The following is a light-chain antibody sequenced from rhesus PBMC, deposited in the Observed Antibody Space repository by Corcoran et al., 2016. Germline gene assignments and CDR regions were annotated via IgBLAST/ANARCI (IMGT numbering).Light chain of an antibody. J-gene: IGKJ2*01. CDR3: QQYINWPQYS. Sequence: EIVMTQSPATLSLSPGERATLSCRASQSVNSSLAWYQHKPGQAPRLLMYGVSSRATGIPERFSGSGSGTEFTLTIRCLEPEDFAVYYCQQYINWPQYSFGQGTKVEIK. CDR2: GVS. CDR1: QSVNSS. V-gene: IGKV3-42*03.